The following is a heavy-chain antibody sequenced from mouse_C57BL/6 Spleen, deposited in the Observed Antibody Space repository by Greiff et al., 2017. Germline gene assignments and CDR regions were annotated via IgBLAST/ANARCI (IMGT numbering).Heavy chain of an antibody. Sequence: QVQLQQSGAELVKPGASVKLSCKASGYTFTEYTIHWVKQRSGQGLEWIGWFYPGSGSIKYNEKFKDKATMTADKSSSTVYMELSRLTSGDSAVYFCARHEETVVGPYWYFDGWGTGTTVTVSA. D-gene: IGHD1-1*01. CDR1: GYTFTEYT. CDR3: ARHEETVVGPYWYFDG. CDR2: FYPGSGSI. J-gene: IGHJ1*03. V-gene: IGHV1-62-2*01.